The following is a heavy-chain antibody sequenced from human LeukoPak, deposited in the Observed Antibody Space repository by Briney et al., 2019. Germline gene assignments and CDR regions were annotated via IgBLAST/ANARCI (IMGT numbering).Heavy chain of an antibody. CDR2: INHSGST. V-gene: IGHV4-34*01. CDR3: ARDLWFGELYFGQNWFDP. Sequence: PSETLSLTCAVYGGSFSGYYWSWIRQPPGKGLEWIGEINHSGSTNYNPSLKSRVTISVDTSKNQFSLKLSSVTAADTAVYYCARDLWFGELYFGQNWFDPWGQGTLVTVSS. J-gene: IGHJ5*02. CDR1: GGSFSGYY. D-gene: IGHD3-10*01.